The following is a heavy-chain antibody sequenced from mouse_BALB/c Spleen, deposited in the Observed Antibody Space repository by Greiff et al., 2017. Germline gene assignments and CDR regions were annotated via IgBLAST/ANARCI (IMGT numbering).Heavy chain of an antibody. V-gene: IGHV1-4*01. J-gene: IGHJ3*01. CDR3: ARDYGYAY. D-gene: IGHD2-2*01. Sequence: VKLMESGTVLARPGASVKMSCKASGYTFTSYWMHWVKQRPGQGLEWIGYINPSTGYTEYNQKFKDKATLTADKSSSTAYMQLSSLTSEDSAVYYCARDYGYAYWGQGTLVTVSA. CDR1: GYTFTSYW. CDR2: INPSTGYT.